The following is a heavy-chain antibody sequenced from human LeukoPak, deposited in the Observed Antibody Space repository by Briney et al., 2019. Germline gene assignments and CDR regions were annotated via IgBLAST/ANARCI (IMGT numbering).Heavy chain of an antibody. CDR2: ISWNSGKI. CDR1: GFTFDDYA. CDR3: AKDIAVCGMVLGYFEY. V-gene: IGHV3-9*01. Sequence: GGSLRLSCAASGFTFDDYAMHWVRQAPGKGLEWVSGISWNSGKIDNADSVKGRFTISRDNAKNSLYLQMNSLRAEDTALYYCAKDIAVCGMVLGYFEYWGQGTLVTVSS. J-gene: IGHJ4*02. D-gene: IGHD6-19*01.